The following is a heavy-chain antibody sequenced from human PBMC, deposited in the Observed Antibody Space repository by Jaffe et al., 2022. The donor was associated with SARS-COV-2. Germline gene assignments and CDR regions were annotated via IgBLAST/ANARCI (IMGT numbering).Heavy chain of an antibody. J-gene: IGHJ4*02. D-gene: IGHD3-16*01. CDR3: TRARGGIWLSNVMIFDY. V-gene: IGHV3-49*04. Sequence: EVQLVESGGGLVQPGRSLRLSCTASGFTFGDYAMSWVRQAPGKGLEWVGFIRSKAYGGTTEYAASVKGRFTISRDDSKSIAYLQMNSLKTEDTAVYYCTRARGGIWLSNVMIFDYWGQGTLVTVSS. CDR1: GFTFGDYA. CDR2: IRSKAYGGTT.